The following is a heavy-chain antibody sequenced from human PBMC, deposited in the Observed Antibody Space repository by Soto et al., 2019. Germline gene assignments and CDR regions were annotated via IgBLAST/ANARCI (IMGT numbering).Heavy chain of an antibody. CDR3: ARPAHISTSWSDFDY. Sequence: QVQLVESGGGVVQPGRSLRLSCAASGLTFSSYAMHWVRPAPGKGLEWVAVISYDGSNKYYADSVKGRFTISRDNSKNTLYLQMNSLRAEDTAVYYCARPAHISTSWSDFDYWGQGTLVTVSS. J-gene: IGHJ4*02. CDR2: ISYDGSNK. D-gene: IGHD2-2*01. CDR1: GLTFSSYA. V-gene: IGHV3-30-3*01.